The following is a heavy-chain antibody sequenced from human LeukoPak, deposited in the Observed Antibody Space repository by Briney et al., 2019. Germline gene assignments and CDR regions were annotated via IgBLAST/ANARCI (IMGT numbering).Heavy chain of an antibody. D-gene: IGHD6-19*01. CDR1: GGSISSRSYY. Sequence: KSSETLSLTCTVSGGSISSRSYYWGWIRQPPGKGLEWIGSIYYSGSTYYNPSLKSRVTISVDTSKNQFSLKLSSVTAADTAVYYCARDKELAVAGFDYWGQGTLVTVSS. J-gene: IGHJ4*02. CDR2: IYYSGST. V-gene: IGHV4-39*07. CDR3: ARDKELAVAGFDY.